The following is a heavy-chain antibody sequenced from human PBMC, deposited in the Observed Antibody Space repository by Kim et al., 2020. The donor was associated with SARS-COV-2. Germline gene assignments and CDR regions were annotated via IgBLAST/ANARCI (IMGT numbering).Heavy chain of an antibody. J-gene: IGHJ6*02. CDR3: ARHPATSSGGNYGMDV. Sequence: SETLSLTCTVSGGSISSSSYYWGWIRQPPGKGLEWIGSIYYSGSTYYNPSLKSRVTISVDTSKNQFSLKLSSVTAADTAVYYCARHPATSSGGNYGMDVWGQGTTVTVSS. V-gene: IGHV4-39*01. CDR2: IYYSGST. CDR1: GGSISSSSYY. D-gene: IGHD6-19*01.